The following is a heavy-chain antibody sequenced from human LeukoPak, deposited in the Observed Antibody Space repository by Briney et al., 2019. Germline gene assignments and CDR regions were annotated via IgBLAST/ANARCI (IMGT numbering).Heavy chain of an antibody. CDR2: IKQDGSEK. D-gene: IGHD3-22*01. V-gene: IGHV3-7*01. CDR3: ARGFTPSHYYDSSGYHAFDI. CDR1: GFTFSSYW. Sequence: GGSLRLSCAASGFTFSSYWMSWVRQAPGKGLEWVANIKQDGSEKYYVDSVKGRFTISRDNAKNSLYLQMNSLRAEDTAVYYCARGFTPSHYYDSSGYHAFDIWGQGTMVTVSS. J-gene: IGHJ3*02.